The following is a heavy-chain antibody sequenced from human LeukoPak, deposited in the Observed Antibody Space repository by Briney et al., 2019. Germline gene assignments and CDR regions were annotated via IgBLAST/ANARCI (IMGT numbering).Heavy chain of an antibody. CDR2: INHSGST. CDR1: GGYFSGYY. CDR3: ASLSRWNFDY. V-gene: IGHV4-34*01. J-gene: IGHJ4*02. Sequence: NPSETLSLTCAVYGGYFSGYYRSWIRQPPGKGLEWIGEINHSGSTNYNPSLKSRVTISVDTSKNHFSLKLSSVTAADTAVYYCASLSRWNFDYWGQGTLVTVSS. D-gene: IGHD5-24*01.